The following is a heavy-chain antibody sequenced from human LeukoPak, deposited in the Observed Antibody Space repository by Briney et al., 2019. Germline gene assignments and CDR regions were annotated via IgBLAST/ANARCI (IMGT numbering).Heavy chain of an antibody. CDR1: RFTISSFS. D-gene: IGHD3-10*01. CDR3: AKDFGRD. Sequence: VRSVRRYCAASRFTISSFSMNWVRQAPGKGLEWVSSISSSSSYIYYADSVKGRFTISRDNAKNSLYLQMNSLRAEDTALYYCAKDFGRDWGQGTLVTVSS. V-gene: IGHV3-21*04. J-gene: IGHJ4*02. CDR2: ISSSSSYI.